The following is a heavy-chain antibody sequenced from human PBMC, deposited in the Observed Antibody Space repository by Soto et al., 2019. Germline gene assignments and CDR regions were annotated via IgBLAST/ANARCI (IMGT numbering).Heavy chain of an antibody. CDR2: IWYDGNNK. CDR3: ARDEGRFIAVAGKFVY. D-gene: IGHD6-19*01. J-gene: IGHJ4*02. Sequence: QVQLVESGGGVVQPGRSLRLSCAASGFTFSTYGMHWVRQAPGKGLEWVAVIWYDGNNKYYADSVKGRFTISRDNSKNTLYLQLNSLRAEDTAVYYCARDEGRFIAVAGKFVYWGQGTPVTVSS. CDR1: GFTFSTYG. V-gene: IGHV3-33*01.